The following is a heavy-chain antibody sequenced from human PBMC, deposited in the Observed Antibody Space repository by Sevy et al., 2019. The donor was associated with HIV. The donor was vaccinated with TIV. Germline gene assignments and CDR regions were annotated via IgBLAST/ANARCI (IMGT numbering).Heavy chain of an antibody. CDR2: ISYDGGNT. CDR3: ARGPYNSGLRFDY. J-gene: IGHJ4*02. D-gene: IGHD5-12*01. Sequence: GGSLRLSCAASGFSFSDYAIHWVRQGPGKRLAWVAVISYDGGNTYYGDSVKGRFTISRDSSKNTAYLQMNSLRIEDTALYYCARGPYNSGLRFDYWGQGTLVTVSS. V-gene: IGHV3-30-3*01. CDR1: GFSFSDYA.